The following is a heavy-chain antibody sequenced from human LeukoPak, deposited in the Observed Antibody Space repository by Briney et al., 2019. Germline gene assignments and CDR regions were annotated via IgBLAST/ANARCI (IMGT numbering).Heavy chain of an antibody. D-gene: IGHD5-12*01. V-gene: IGHV3-30*04. CDR3: ARDLREWLRSILIY. CDR1: GFTFSNYA. Sequence: GGSLRLSCAASGFTFSNYAMHWVRQAPGKGLEWVAIISYDGSNKYYADSVKGRFTISRDNSKNTLFLEMNSLGPEDTAVYYCARDLREWLRSILIYWGQGTRVTVST. CDR2: ISYDGSNK. J-gene: IGHJ4*02.